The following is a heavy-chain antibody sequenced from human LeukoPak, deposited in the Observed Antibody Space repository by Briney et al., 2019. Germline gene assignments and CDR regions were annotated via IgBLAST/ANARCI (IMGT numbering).Heavy chain of an antibody. Sequence: SETLTLTCAVYGESFDGYYWSWIRQPPGKGLEWIGEINHSGSTNYNPSLKSRVTISVDTSINQFSLNLRSVTAADAAVYYCARPGNYYYGGSDRYYFDYWGQGTLVTVSS. CDR1: GESFDGYY. V-gene: IGHV4-34*01. J-gene: IGHJ4*02. D-gene: IGHD4-23*01. CDR3: ARPGNYYYGGSDRYYFDY. CDR2: INHSGST.